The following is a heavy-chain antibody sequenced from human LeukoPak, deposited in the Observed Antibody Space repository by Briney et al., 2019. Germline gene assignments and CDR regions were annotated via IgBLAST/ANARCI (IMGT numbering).Heavy chain of an antibody. D-gene: IGHD4-17*01. V-gene: IGHV4-59*11. J-gene: IGHJ3*02. CDR3: ARDLVTVTKGFDI. CDR2: ISYIGST. Sequence: SETLSLTCAVSDDSFSSHYWTWIRQPPGKGLEWIGYISYIGSTNYNPSLKSRVTISIDTSRNQFSLRLSPVTAADTAVYYCARDLVTVTKGFDIWGQGTMVSVSS. CDR1: DDSFSSHY.